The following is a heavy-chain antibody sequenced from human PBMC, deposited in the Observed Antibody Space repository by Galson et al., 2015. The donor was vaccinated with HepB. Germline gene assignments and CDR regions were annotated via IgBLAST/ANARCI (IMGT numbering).Heavy chain of an antibody. CDR2: ISQSGMT. CDR1: GGSLSDYY. CDR3: ARGHRMNLLVHWFDR. J-gene: IGHJ5*02. D-gene: IGHD1-14*01. V-gene: IGHV4-34*01. Sequence: SETLSLTCGVYGGSLSDYYWSWIRQPPWKGLVWIGEISQSGMTNYNPSLKSRVNISVDTSKNQFSLNLNSVTAADTAVYYCARGHRMNLLVHWFDRWGQGAPVTVSS.